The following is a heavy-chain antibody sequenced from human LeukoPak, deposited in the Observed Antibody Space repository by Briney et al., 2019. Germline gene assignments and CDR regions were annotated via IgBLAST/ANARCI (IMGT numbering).Heavy chain of an antibody. CDR3: AHRTLYTSGWFFDY. CDR1: GFSLTTSGMG. Sequence: ESGPTLVKPTQTLTLTCTFSGFSLTTSGMGVGWIRQPPGKALEWLASAYWNDDKRYSPSLKSRLTITKDTSKNQVVLTMTNMDPVDTATYYCAHRTLYTSGWFFDYWGQGTLVTVSS. J-gene: IGHJ4*02. CDR2: AYWNDDK. D-gene: IGHD6-19*01. V-gene: IGHV2-5*01.